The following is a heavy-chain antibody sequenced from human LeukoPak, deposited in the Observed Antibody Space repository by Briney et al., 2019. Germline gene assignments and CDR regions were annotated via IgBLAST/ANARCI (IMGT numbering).Heavy chain of an antibody. V-gene: IGHV3-30*19. CDR3: ASSRATAYYYDSSGYYPLGY. D-gene: IGHD3-22*01. CDR2: ISYDGSNK. J-gene: IGHJ4*02. Sequence: GGSLRLSCAASGFTFSSYGMHWVRQAPGKGLEWVAVISYDGSNKYYADSVKGRFTISRDNSKNTLYLQMNSLRAEDTAVYYCASSRATAYYYDSSGYYPLGYWGQGTLVTVSS. CDR1: GFTFSSYG.